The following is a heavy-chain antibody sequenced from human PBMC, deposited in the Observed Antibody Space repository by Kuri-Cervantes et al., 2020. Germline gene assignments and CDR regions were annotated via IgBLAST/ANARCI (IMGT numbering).Heavy chain of an antibody. CDR1: GFTFSSSW. J-gene: IGHJ6*02. CDR2: IKCDGSEK. CDR3: AKDCRLVGATRCAYYGMDV. D-gene: IGHD1-26*01. Sequence: LSLTCAASGFTFSSSWMHWVCQAPEKGLEWVADIKCDGSEKYYVDSVKGRLTISRDNAKNTLYLQMNSLRAEDTAVYYCAKDCRLVGATRCAYYGMDVWGQGTTVTVSS. V-gene: IGHV3-52*01.